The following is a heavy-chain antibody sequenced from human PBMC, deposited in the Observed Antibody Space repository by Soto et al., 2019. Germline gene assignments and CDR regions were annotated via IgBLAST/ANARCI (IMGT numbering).Heavy chain of an antibody. V-gene: IGHV4-31*03. D-gene: IGHD2-2*01. J-gene: IGHJ6*03. CDR3: ARSPDIVVVPAARPSYYMDV. CDR1: GGSISSGGYY. CDR2: IYYSGST. Sequence: QVQLQESGPGLVKPSQTLSLTCTVSGGSISSGGYYWSWIRQHPGKGLEWIGYIYYSGSTYYNPSLKSRVTISVDTSKNQVSPKLSAVTAADTSVYYFARSPDIVVVPAARPSYYMDVWGKGTTVTVSS.